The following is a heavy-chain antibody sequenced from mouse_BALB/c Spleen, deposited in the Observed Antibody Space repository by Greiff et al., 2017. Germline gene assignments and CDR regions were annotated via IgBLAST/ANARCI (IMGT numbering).Heavy chain of an antibody. D-gene: IGHD2-14*01. Sequence: VQLQQSGAELMKPGASVKISCKATGYTFSSYWIEWVKQRPGHGLEWIGEILPGSGSTNYNEKFKGKATFTADTSSNTAYMQLSSLTSEDSAVYYCARRGYRFLFDYWGQGTTLTVSS. CDR2: ILPGSGST. J-gene: IGHJ2*01. CDR3: ARRGYRFLFDY. V-gene: IGHV1-9*01. CDR1: GYTFSSYW.